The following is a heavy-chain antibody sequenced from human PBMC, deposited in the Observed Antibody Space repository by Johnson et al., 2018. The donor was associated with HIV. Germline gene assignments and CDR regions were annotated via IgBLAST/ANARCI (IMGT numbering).Heavy chain of an antibody. CDR3: AREGGAAAPDAFDI. CDR2: ISYDGSNK. CDR1: GFTFSSYA. J-gene: IGHJ3*02. Sequence: QMLLVESGGGLVQPGGSLRLSCAASGFTFSSYAMSWVRQAPGKGLEWVAVISYDGSNKYYADSVKGRFTISRDNSKNTLYLQMNSLRAEDTAVYYCAREGGAAAPDAFDIGGQGTMVTVSS. D-gene: IGHD2-2*01. V-gene: IGHV3-30*04.